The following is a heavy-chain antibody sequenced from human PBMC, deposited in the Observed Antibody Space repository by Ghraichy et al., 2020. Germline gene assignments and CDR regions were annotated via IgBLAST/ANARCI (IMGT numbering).Heavy chain of an antibody. J-gene: IGHJ4*02. CDR1: GGSISSGDYY. D-gene: IGHD1-1*01. CDR3: ARAEYLERVGYFDY. Sequence: SETLSLTCTVSGGSISSGDYYWSWIRQPPGKGLEWIGYIYYSGSTYYNPSLKSRVTISVDTSKNQFSLKLSSVTAADTAVYYCARAEYLERVGYFDYWGQGTLVTVSS. CDR2: IYYSGST. V-gene: IGHV4-30-4*01.